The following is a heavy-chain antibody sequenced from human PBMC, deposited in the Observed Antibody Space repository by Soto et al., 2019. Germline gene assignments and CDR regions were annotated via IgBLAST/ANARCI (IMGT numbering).Heavy chain of an antibody. D-gene: IGHD5-12*01. CDR2: IYWDDDK. V-gene: IGHV2-5*02. J-gene: IGHJ3*02. CDR1: GFSLSTSGVG. Sequence: QITLKESGPPLVKPTQTLTLTCTFSGFSLSTSGVGVGWIRQPPGKALEWLALIYWDDDKRYSPSLKSRLTITKDTSKNQVVLTMTNMDPVDTATYYCAYRLGRDGYNHDAFDIWGQGTMVTVSS. CDR3: AYRLGRDGYNHDAFDI.